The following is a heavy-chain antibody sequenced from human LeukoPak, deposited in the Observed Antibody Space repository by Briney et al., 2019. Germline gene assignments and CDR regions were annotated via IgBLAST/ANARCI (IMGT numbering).Heavy chain of an antibody. CDR1: GFTFSSYW. CDR3: ARGPDYYYGSGSCYNGTLYYYYGMDV. CDR2: IKQDGSEK. Sequence: PGGSLRLSCAASGFTFSSYWMSWVRQAPGKGLEWVANIKQDGSEKYYVDSVKGRFTISRDNAKNSLYLQMNSLRAEDTAVYYCARGPDYYYGSGSCYNGTLYYYYGMDVWGQGTTVTVSS. J-gene: IGHJ6*02. V-gene: IGHV3-7*04. D-gene: IGHD3-10*01.